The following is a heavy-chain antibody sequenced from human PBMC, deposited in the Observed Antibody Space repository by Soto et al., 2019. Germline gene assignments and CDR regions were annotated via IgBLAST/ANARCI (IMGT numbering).Heavy chain of an antibody. J-gene: IGHJ3*02. V-gene: IGHV1-8*01. CDR2: MNPNSGNT. CDR3: ARMGGVGATRACDI. CDR1: GYTFTSYD. D-gene: IGHD1-26*01. Sequence: ASVKVSCKASGYTFTSYDINWVRQATGQGLEWMGWMNPNSGNTGYAQKFQGRVTMTRNTSRSTAYMERSSLRSEDTAVYYCARMGGVGATRACDIWGQGTMVTVSS.